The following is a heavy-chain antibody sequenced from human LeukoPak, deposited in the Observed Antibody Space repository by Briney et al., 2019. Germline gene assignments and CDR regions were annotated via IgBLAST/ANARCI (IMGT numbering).Heavy chain of an antibody. Sequence: GGSLRLSCAASGFTFSTYWMSWVRQAPGKGLEWVSAISGSGGSTYYADSVKGRFTISRDNTKNSLYLQMDSLRAEDTAVYYCARKGNAFDFWGQGTMVTVSS. D-gene: IGHD3-10*01. CDR3: ARKGNAFDF. V-gene: IGHV3-23*01. CDR2: ISGSGGST. J-gene: IGHJ3*01. CDR1: GFTFSTYW.